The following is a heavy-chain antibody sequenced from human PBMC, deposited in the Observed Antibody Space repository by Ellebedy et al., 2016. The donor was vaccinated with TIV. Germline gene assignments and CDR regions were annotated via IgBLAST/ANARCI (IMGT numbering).Heavy chain of an antibody. CDR2: IYGNGGGI. V-gene: IGHV3-23*01. CDR3: AKDQVAGDGRWVFDM. D-gene: IGHD5-24*01. CDR1: GFTFSGYW. J-gene: IGHJ3*02. Sequence: GESLKISCAASGFTFSGYWMSWVRQTPGKGLEWVSGIYGNGGGISYSDSVKGRFTISRDNSKNTLYLHMNSLRAEDTATYYCAKDQVAGDGRWVFDMWGQGTKVTVSS.